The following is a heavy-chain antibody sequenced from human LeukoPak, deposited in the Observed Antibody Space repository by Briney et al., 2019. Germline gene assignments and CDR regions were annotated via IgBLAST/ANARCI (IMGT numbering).Heavy chain of an antibody. J-gene: IGHJ4*02. Sequence: SETLSLTCAVSGGSISRYYWSWIRQPPGKGLEWIGYMYYSGSTNYKPSLKSRVTISVDTSKNQFSLKLRSVTAADTAVYYSARDRYGGYGGFDYWGQGTLVTVSS. CDR1: GGSISRYY. CDR2: MYYSGST. D-gene: IGHD5-12*01. CDR3: ARDRYGGYGGFDY. V-gene: IGHV4-59*01.